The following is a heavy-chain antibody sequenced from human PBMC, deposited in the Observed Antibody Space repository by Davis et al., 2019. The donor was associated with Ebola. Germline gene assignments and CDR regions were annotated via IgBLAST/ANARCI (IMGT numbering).Heavy chain of an antibody. Sequence: MPSETLSLTCTVSGGFISSGGYYWSWIRQLPRKGLEWIGYIYYSGSTYYNPSLKSRVTISVDTSKNQFSLKLSSVTAADTAVYYCARGFVVVPAATGGMDVWGQGTTVTVSS. CDR2: IYYSGST. CDR1: GGFISSGGYY. J-gene: IGHJ6*02. CDR3: ARGFVVVPAATGGMDV. D-gene: IGHD2-2*01. V-gene: IGHV4-31*03.